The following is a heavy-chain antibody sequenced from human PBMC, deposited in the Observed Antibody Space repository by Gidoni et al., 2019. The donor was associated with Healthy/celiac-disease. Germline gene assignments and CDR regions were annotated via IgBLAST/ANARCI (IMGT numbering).Heavy chain of an antibody. CDR3: ARGYYDSSGYYPFDY. CDR1: GFPFSSYD. Sequence: EVQLVESGGGLVQPGGSLRLSCAASGFPFSSYDMHWVRQATGKGLEWVSAIGTAGDTYYPGFVKGRFTISRENAKNSLYLQMNSLRAGDTAVYYCARGYYDSSGYYPFDYWGQGTLVTVSS. D-gene: IGHD3-22*01. J-gene: IGHJ4*02. CDR2: IGTAGDT. V-gene: IGHV3-13*04.